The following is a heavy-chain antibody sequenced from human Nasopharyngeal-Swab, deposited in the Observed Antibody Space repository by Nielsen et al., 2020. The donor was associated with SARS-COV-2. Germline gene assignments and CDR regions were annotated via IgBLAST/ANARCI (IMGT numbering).Heavy chain of an antibody. CDR3: AKSRGDTTMAHYYYYLDV. V-gene: IGHV3-23*01. CDR1: GLPFNNYA. Sequence: GESLKISCAVSGLPFNNYAVTWVRQAPGKGLEWVSIISSSGTDTYYADYVKGRFTISGDNSKNTLYLQMDSLRAEDSAIYYCAKSRGDTTMAHYYYYLDVWGKGTTVTVSS. J-gene: IGHJ6*03. D-gene: IGHD5-24*01. CDR2: ISSSGTDT.